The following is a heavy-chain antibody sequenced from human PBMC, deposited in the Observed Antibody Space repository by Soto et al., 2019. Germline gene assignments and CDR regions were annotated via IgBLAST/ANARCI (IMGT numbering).Heavy chain of an antibody. CDR2: ISYDGSNK. D-gene: IGHD2-21*02. Sequence: QVQLVESGGGVVQPGRSLRLSCAASGFTFSSYGMHWVRQAPGKGLEWVAVISYDGSNKYYADSVKGRFTISRDNSKNALYLQINSLRAEDTAVYYGAKILHLGDSAYYCCGMDVWGQGITVTVSS. V-gene: IGHV3-30*18. J-gene: IGHJ6*02. CDR1: GFTFSSYG. CDR3: AKILHLGDSAYYCCGMDV.